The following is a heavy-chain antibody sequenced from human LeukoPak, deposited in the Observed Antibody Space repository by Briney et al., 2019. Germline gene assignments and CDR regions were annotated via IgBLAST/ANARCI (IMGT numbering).Heavy chain of an antibody. Sequence: GGSLRLSCAASGFTFSRYDMHWVRQVTGKGLEWVSVIGTTGDTYYPGSVKGRFTISRDNVNNTVFLHMNSLRVEDTAIYYCVKEYTGSFYNFENWFDPWGQGTVVTVSP. D-gene: IGHD3-10*01. V-gene: IGHV3-13*04. J-gene: IGHJ5*02. CDR2: IGTTGDT. CDR1: GFTFSRYD. CDR3: VKEYTGSFYNFENWFDP.